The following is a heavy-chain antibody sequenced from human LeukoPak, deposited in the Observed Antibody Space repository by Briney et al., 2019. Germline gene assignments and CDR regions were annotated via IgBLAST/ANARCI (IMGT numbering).Heavy chain of an antibody. J-gene: IGHJ5*02. CDR2: IYYSGST. CDR3: ARDGDSSWYGWFDP. V-gene: IGHV4-31*03. CDR1: GGSISSGGYY. D-gene: IGHD6-13*01. Sequence: SETLSLTCTVSGGSISSGGYYWSWIRQHPGKGLEWIGYIYYSGSTYYNPSLKSRVTISVDTSKNQFSLKLSSVTAADTAVYYCARDGDSSWYGWFDPWGQGTLVTVSS.